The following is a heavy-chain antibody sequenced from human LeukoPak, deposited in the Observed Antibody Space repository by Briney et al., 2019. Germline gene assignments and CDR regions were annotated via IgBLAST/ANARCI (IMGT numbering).Heavy chain of an antibody. V-gene: IGHV3-7*01. D-gene: IGHD3-22*01. CDR3: ARERYYYDSSGYWSAIDI. CDR1: GFTFSSYW. Sequence: GGSLRLSCAASGFTFSSYWMSWVRQAPGKGLEWVANIKQDGSEKYYVDSVKGRFTISRDNAKNSLYLQMNSLRAEDTAVYYCARERYYYDSSGYWSAIDIWGQGTMVTVSS. CDR2: IKQDGSEK. J-gene: IGHJ3*02.